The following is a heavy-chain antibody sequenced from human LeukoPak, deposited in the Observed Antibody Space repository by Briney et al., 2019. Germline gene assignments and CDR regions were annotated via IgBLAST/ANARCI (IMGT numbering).Heavy chain of an antibody. Sequence: SETLSLTCTVSRGSISGSIRSYYWSWLRQPPGKGLEWIGYISSSGSVNDNPSLRSRVTISVDTSKNQFFLNLSSVSAADTAVYYCARIPLGYSGAYYFDYWGRGTLVTVSP. D-gene: IGHD5-12*01. CDR1: RGSISGSIRSYY. CDR3: ARIPLGYSGAYYFDY. V-gene: IGHV4-4*09. J-gene: IGHJ4*02. CDR2: ISSSGSV.